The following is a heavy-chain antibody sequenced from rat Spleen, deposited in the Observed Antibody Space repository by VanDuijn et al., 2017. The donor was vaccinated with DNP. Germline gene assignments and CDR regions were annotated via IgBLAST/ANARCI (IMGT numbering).Heavy chain of an antibody. CDR1: GFIFNNYW. CDR3: LRRSAEGISWFAY. CDR2: ITNTGGTT. D-gene: IGHD1-11*01. Sequence: EVQLMESGGGLVQPGRSLKLSCVASGFIFNNYWMTWIRQAPGKGLEWVASITNTGGTTYYPDSVKGRFTISRDNAKSTLYLQMNSLRSEDTATYYGLRRSAEGISWFAYWGQGTLVTVSS. J-gene: IGHJ3*01. V-gene: IGHV5-31*01.